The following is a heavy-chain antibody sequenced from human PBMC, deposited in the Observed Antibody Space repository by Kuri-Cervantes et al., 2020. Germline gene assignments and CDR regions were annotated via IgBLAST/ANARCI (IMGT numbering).Heavy chain of an antibody. CDR1: GFTFSNYA. CDR3: ARDQGRELSPLDC. V-gene: IGHV3-23*01. J-gene: IGHJ4*02. D-gene: IGHD3-10*01. CDR2: ISGSGGST. Sequence: LSLTCAVSGFTFSNYAMNWVRQAPGKGLEWVSSISGSGGSTYHADSVKGRFTISRDNSKNTLYLQMNSLRDEDTAVYYCARDQGRELSPLDCWGQGTLVTVSS.